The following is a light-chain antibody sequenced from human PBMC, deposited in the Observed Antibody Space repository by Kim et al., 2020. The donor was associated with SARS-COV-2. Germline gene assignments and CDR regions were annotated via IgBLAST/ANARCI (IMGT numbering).Light chain of an antibody. Sequence: SPGERSTLSGRASQSVSSSYFAWYRQEARQAPRPLIYGASSRATGIPDRFSGSGSGTDFTLTISRLEPEDFAVYYCQQYGSSPGTFGQGTKVDIK. CDR3: QQYGSSPGT. J-gene: IGKJ1*01. CDR1: QSVSSSY. V-gene: IGKV3-20*01. CDR2: GAS.